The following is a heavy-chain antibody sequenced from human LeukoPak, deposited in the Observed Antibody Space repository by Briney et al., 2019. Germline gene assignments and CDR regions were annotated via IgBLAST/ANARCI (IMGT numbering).Heavy chain of an antibody. V-gene: IGHV4-59*01. CDR2: IYYSGST. CDR1: GGSISSYY. Sequence: PSETLSLTCTVSGGSISSYYWSWIRQPPGKGLEWIGYIYYSGSTNYNPSLKSRVTISVDTSKNQFSLKLSSVTAADTAVYYCARCGDGYNWGVFDYWGQGTLVTVSS. D-gene: IGHD5-24*01. CDR3: ARCGDGYNWGVFDY. J-gene: IGHJ4*02.